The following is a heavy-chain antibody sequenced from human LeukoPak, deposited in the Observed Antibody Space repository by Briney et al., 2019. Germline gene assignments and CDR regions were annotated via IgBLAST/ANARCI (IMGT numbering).Heavy chain of an antibody. CDR1: GGSISSYY. CDR3: AREGPYSGAWYYFDY. J-gene: IGHJ4*02. V-gene: IGHV4-59*01. D-gene: IGHD6-19*01. Sequence: SETLSLTCTVSGGSISSYYWSWIRQPPGKGLEWIGYIYHSGSTNYNPSLKSRVTISMDTSKSQFSLKLSSMTAADTAVYYCAREGPYSGAWYYFDYWGQGTLVTVSS. CDR2: IYHSGST.